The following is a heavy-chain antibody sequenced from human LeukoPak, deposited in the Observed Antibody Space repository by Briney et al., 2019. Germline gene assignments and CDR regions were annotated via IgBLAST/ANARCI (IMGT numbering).Heavy chain of an antibody. V-gene: IGHV1-69*04. CDR3: AKVRGSDAFDV. D-gene: IGHD3-10*01. J-gene: IGHJ3*01. CDR2: IIPILNQA. CDR1: GYTFTGYY. Sequence: SVKVSCKASGYTFTGYYMHWVRQAPGQGLEWMGRIIPILNQANYALKFQGRFTITADKSTGTAFMELSSLRSEDTAVYFCAKVRGSDAFDVWGQGTMVIVSS.